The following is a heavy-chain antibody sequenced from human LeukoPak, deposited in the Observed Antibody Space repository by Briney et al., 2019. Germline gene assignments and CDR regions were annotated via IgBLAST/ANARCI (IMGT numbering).Heavy chain of an antibody. CDR1: GYTFTGYY. J-gene: IGHJ6*02. CDR2: INPNSGGT. CDR3: AGGPFDTYYGFWSGYSRTYYYYGMDV. Sequence: GASVKVSCKASGYTFTGYYMHWVRQAPGQGLEWMGWINPNSGGTNYAQKFQGRVTMTRDTSISTAYMELSRLRSDDTAVYYCAGGPFDTYYGFWSGYSRTYYYYGMDVWGQGTTVTVSS. D-gene: IGHD3-3*01. V-gene: IGHV1-2*02.